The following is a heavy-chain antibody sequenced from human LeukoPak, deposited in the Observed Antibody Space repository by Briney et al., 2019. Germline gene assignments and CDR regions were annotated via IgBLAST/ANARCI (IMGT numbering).Heavy chain of an antibody. D-gene: IGHD3-22*01. CDR1: GGSLSSNY. V-gene: IGHV4-59*01. CDR3: ARTFDTSGYYYYYDN. CDR2: IHKNVGP. J-gene: IGHJ4*02. Sequence: SETLSLTCTVSGGSLSSNYWSWIRQPPGKGLEWIGYIHKNVGPNYNPSLKSRVTISLDTSKNQFSLKLSSVTAADTAVYYCARTFDTSGYYYYYDNWGQGTLVTVSS.